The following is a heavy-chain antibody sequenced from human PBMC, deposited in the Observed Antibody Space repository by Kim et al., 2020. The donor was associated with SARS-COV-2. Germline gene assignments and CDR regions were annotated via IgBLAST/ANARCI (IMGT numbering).Heavy chain of an antibody. CDR2: INNNGDRT. Sequence: GGSLRLSCSASGFTFRNHAMHWVRQAPGKGLEYIAAINNNGDRTFFVDSVKGRFTLSRDNSTNTLYLQMSSLKPDDTAIYYCVTNAEGFAHWGQGTLV. D-gene: IGHD2-21*01. CDR1: GFTFRNHA. J-gene: IGHJ4*02. V-gene: IGHV3-64D*09. CDR3: VTNAEGFAH.